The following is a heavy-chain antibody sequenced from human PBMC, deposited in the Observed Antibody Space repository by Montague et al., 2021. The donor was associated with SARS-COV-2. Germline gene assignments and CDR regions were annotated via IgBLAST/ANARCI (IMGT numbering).Heavy chain of an antibody. J-gene: IGHJ4*02. CDR2: INQSGRT. D-gene: IGHD3-10*01. Sequence: SETLSLTCAVYGGSFSGYYWSWIRQPPEKGLEWIGEINQSGRTNHNPSLKSRVIISVDTSKNQFSLKLSSVTAADTAVYYCARRGSSVWGVTVSAELDYWGRGILVIVSS. V-gene: IGHV4-34*01. CDR3: ARRGSSVWGVTVSAELDY. CDR1: GGSFSGYY.